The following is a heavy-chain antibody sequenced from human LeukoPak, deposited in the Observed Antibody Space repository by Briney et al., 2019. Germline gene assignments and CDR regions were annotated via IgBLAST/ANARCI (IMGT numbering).Heavy chain of an antibody. J-gene: IGHJ4*02. CDR1: GGSINSGDFY. CDR2: IYDGGRT. V-gene: IGHV4-30-4*08. CDR3: ATAGDEDF. Sequence: SETLSLTCTVFGGSINSGDFYWSWIRQPPGKGLEWIGFIYDGGRTYYNPSLKSRVSISMDTSSNQFSLKLDSVTTADTAVYYCATAGDEDFLGQGTLVIVYS.